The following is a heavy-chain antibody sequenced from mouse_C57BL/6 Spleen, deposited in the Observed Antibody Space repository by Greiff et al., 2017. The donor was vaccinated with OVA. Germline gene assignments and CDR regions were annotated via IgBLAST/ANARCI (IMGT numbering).Heavy chain of an antibody. Sequence: DVQLVESGGDLVKPGGSLKLSCAASGFTFSSYGMSWVRQTPDKRLEWVATISSGGSYTYYPDSVKGRFTISRDNAKNTLYLQMSSLKSEDTAMYYCARQGVTTVVGYFDYWGQGTTLTVSS. D-gene: IGHD1-1*01. V-gene: IGHV5-6*01. CDR2: ISSGGSYT. CDR1: GFTFSSYG. CDR3: ARQGVTTVVGYFDY. J-gene: IGHJ2*01.